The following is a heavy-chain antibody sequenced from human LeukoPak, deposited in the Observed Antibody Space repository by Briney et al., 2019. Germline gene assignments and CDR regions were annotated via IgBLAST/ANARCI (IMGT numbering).Heavy chain of an antibody. D-gene: IGHD1-1*01. Sequence: GGSLRLSCAASGFTFSIYAMSWVRQAPGKGLECVSGISGSGANTYYADSVKGRFTISRDNSKNTLSLQMNSLRAEDTAVYYCAQTLDWSYFDYWGQGTLVTVSS. CDR2: ISGSGANT. CDR3: AQTLDWSYFDY. J-gene: IGHJ4*02. CDR1: GFTFSIYA. V-gene: IGHV3-23*01.